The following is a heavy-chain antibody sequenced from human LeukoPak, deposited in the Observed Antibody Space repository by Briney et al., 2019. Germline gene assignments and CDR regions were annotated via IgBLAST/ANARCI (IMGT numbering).Heavy chain of an antibody. D-gene: IGHD6-13*01. CDR1: RYTFTSYD. J-gene: IGHJ4*02. V-gene: IGHV1-46*01. Sequence: ASVKVSCKASRYTFTSYDMHWVRQAPGQGLEWMGIINPSGGSTNYAQKFQGRVTMTRDTSTSIVYMELSSLRSEDTAVYYCARAAAAGTPRGEFDYWGQGTLVTVSS. CDR3: ARAAAAGTPRGEFDY. CDR2: INPSGGST.